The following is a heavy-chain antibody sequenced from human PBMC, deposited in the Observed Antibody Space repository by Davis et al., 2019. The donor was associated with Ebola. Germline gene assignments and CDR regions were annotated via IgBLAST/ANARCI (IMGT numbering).Heavy chain of an antibody. V-gene: IGHV1-69*04. D-gene: IGHD5-12*01. CDR1: GYTFTSYG. Sequence: SVKVSCKASGYTFTSYGISWVRQAPGQGLEWMGRIIPILGIANYAQKFQGRVTITRDTSTSTAYMELSSLRSEDTAVYYCARDSYSGYVNYWGQGTLVTVSS. CDR2: IIPILGIA. CDR3: ARDSYSGYVNY. J-gene: IGHJ4*02.